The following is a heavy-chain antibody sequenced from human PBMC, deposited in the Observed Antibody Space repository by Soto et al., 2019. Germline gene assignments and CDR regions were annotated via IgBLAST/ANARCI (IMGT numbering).Heavy chain of an antibody. D-gene: IGHD6-13*01. CDR1: GGSISSSSYY. CDR3: ATLGPYSSSWHSGYYYYYMDV. V-gene: IGHV4-39*01. CDR2: IYYSGST. J-gene: IGHJ6*03. Sequence: SETLSLTCTVSGGSISSSSYYWGWIRQPPGKGLEWIGSIYYSGSTYYNPSLKSRVTISVDTSKNQFSLKLSSVTAADPAVYYCATLGPYSSSWHSGYYYYYMDVWGKGTTVTVSS.